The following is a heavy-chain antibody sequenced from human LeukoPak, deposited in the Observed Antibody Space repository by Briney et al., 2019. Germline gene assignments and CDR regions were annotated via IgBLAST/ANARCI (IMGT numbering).Heavy chain of an antibody. V-gene: IGHV3-48*03. CDR1: GFTFSSDE. D-gene: IGHD6-19*01. CDR2: ISSSGSTI. J-gene: IGHJ4*02. Sequence: GGSLRLSCAASGFTFSSDEMNWVRQAPGKGLEWVSYISSSGSTIYYADSVKGRFTISRDNAKNSLYLQMNSLRAEDTAVYYCARSGSSGWYFDYWGQGTLVTVSS. CDR3: ARSGSSGWYFDY.